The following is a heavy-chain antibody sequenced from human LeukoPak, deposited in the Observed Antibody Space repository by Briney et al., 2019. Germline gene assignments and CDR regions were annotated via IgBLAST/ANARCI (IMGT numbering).Heavy chain of an antibody. Sequence: PGGSLRLFCEASAFIFSDYEMHWVRQAPGKGLEWISYINTFSAAMYYADSVKGRFTISRDNAKNSVFPQMNSLRVDDTALYFCARSVPEPRAGMGPLDYWGQGTPVTVSS. D-gene: IGHD1-1*01. V-gene: IGHV3-48*03. CDR3: ARSVPEPRAGMGPLDY. J-gene: IGHJ4*02. CDR1: AFIFSDYE. CDR2: INTFSAAM.